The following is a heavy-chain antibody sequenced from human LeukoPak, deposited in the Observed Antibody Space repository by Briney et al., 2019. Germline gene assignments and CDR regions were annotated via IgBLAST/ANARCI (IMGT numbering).Heavy chain of an antibody. J-gene: IGHJ6*02. V-gene: IGHV3-53*01. D-gene: IGHD3-22*01. Sequence: GGSLRLSCAASGFTVSSNYMSWVRQAPGKGLEWVSVIYSGGSTYYADSVEGRFTISRDNSKNTLYLQMNSLRAEDTAVYYCAKGAGLLPSWGMDVWGQGTTVTVSS. CDR3: AKGAGLLPSWGMDV. CDR1: GFTVSSNY. CDR2: IYSGGST.